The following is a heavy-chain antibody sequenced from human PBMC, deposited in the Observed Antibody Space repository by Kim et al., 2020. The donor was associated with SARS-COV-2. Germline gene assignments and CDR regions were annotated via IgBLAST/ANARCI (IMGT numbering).Heavy chain of an antibody. Sequence: GGSLRLSCAASGFTFDDYAMHWVRQAPGKGLEWVSGISWNSGSIGYADSVKGRFTISRDNAKNSLYLQMNSLRAEDTALYYCAKVLRDDYDILTGSRHDAFDIWGQGTMVTVSS. V-gene: IGHV3-9*01. D-gene: IGHD3-9*01. CDR2: ISWNSGSI. CDR3: AKVLRDDYDILTGSRHDAFDI. J-gene: IGHJ3*02. CDR1: GFTFDDYA.